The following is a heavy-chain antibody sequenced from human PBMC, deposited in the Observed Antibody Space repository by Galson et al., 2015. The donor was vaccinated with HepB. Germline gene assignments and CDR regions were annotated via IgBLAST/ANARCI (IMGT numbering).Heavy chain of an antibody. V-gene: IGHV1-18*01. J-gene: IGHJ4*02. CDR2: ISAYNGNT. Sequence: SVKVSCKASGYTFTSYGISWVRQAPGQGLEWMGWISAYNGNTNFAQKLQGRVTMTTDTSTSTAYMELRSLRSDDTAVYYCARAQLILGYSYDRWGQGTLVTVSS. CDR3: ARAQLILGYSYDR. D-gene: IGHD5-18*01. CDR1: GYTFTSYG.